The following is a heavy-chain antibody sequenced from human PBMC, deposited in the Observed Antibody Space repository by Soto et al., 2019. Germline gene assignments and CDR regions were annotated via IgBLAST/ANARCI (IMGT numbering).Heavy chain of an antibody. CDR3: AKMNVVVVAATFPFDY. CDR1: GFTFSSYA. D-gene: IGHD2-15*01. Sequence: EVQLLESGGGLVQPGGSLRLSCAASGFTFSSYAMSWVRQAPGKGLEWVSAISGSGGSTYYADSVKGRFTISRDNSKNTLYLQMISLRAEDTAVYYCAKMNVVVVAATFPFDYWGQGTLVTVSS. J-gene: IGHJ4*02. CDR2: ISGSGGST. V-gene: IGHV3-23*01.